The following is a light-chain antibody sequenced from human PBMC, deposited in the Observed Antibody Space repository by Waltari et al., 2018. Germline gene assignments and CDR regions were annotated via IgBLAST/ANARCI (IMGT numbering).Light chain of an antibody. J-gene: IGLJ2*01. Sequence: QSALTQPPSVSGSPGQSVPISCTGSSSDVGSYNRVSWYQQSPGTAPQLMIYEVTNRPSRVPDRFSGSKSCNTASLTISGLQAEDEADYYCSSYTSSSTLGVFGGGTKLTVL. CDR1: SSDVGSYNR. V-gene: IGLV2-18*02. CDR3: SSYTSSSTLGV. CDR2: EVT.